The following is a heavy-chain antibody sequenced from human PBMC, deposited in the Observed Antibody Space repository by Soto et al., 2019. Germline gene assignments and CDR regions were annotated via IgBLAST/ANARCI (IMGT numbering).Heavy chain of an antibody. Sequence: GGSLRLSCAASGFTFSSYSMNWVRQAPGKGLEWVSYISSSSSTIYYADSVKGRFTISRDNAKNSLYLQMNSLRAEDTAVYYCAIMAGPSLHAFDIWGQGTMVTVSS. CDR2: ISSSSSTI. D-gene: IGHD2-8*01. J-gene: IGHJ3*02. CDR1: GFTFSSYS. V-gene: IGHV3-48*01. CDR3: AIMAGPSLHAFDI.